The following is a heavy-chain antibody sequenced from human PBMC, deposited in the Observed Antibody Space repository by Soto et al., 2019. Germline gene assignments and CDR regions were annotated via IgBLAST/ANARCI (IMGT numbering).Heavy chain of an antibody. V-gene: IGHV3-30*18. CDR3: AKTEAAAGLYYYYYMDV. CDR2: ISYDGSNK. J-gene: IGHJ6*03. D-gene: IGHD6-13*01. Sequence: QVQLVESGGGVVQPGRSLRLSCAASGFTFSSYGMHWVRQAPGKGLEWVAVISYDGSNKYYADSVKGRFTISRDNSKNPLYLQMNSLRAEDTAVYYCAKTEAAAGLYYYYYMDVWGKGTTVTVSS. CDR1: GFTFSSYG.